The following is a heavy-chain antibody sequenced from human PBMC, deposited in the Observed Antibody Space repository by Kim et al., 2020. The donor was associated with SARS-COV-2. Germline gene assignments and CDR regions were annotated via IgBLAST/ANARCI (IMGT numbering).Heavy chain of an antibody. D-gene: IGHD3-3*01. CDR1: GGSFSGYY. CDR3: ARAAYYDVWSGYYPNYYYG. CDR2: INHSGST. Sequence: SETLSLTCAVYGGSFSGYYWSWIRQPPGKGLEWIGEINHSGSTNYNPSLKSRVTISVDTSKNQFSLKLSSVTAADTAVYYCARAAYYDVWSGYYPNYYYG. J-gene: IGHJ6*01. V-gene: IGHV4-34*01.